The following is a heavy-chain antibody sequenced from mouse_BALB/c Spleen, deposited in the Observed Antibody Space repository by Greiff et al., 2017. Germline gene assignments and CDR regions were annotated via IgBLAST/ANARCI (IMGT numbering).Heavy chain of an antibody. CDR2: IDPENGDT. Sequence: EVQLQQSGAELVRSGASVKLSCTASGFNIKDYYMHWVKQRPEQGLEWIGWIDPENGDTEYAPKFQGKATMTADTSSNTAYLQLSSLTSEDTAVYYCNSFSLLRLPFAYWGQGTLGTVSA. CDR1: GFNIKDYY. V-gene: IGHV14-4*02. D-gene: IGHD1-2*01. CDR3: NSFSLLRLPFAY. J-gene: IGHJ3*01.